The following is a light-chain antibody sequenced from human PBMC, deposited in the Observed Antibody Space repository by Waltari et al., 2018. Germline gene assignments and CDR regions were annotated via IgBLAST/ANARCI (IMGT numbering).Light chain of an antibody. J-gene: IGKJ4*01. CDR2: WAS. CDR3: QQYYTTPVT. V-gene: IGKV4-1*01. Sequence: IVMTQSPDSLPLSLGASATINCTSRQSDLYFSKNNNYLAWYQQKPGQPPQLLIYWASTRESAVPDRVSGGGAGTDFTFTISSLQAEDGAVYYCQQYYTTPVTLGGGTKVEIK. CDR1: QSDLYFSKNNNY.